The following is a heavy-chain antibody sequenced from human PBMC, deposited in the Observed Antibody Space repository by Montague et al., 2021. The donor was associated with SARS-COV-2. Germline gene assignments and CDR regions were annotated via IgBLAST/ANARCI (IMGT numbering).Heavy chain of an antibody. Sequence: SETLSLTCTVSGSSIANSHKYWGWVRQPPGKGLEWIGSVLYTGTPYDHPSLTARVTISLDTSKNQFSLKMYSVTAADTATYFCVAGGDSAKAGAYWGQGTLVTVSS. CDR2: VLYTGTP. CDR3: VAGGDSAKAGAY. CDR1: GSSIANSHKY. J-gene: IGHJ4*02. D-gene: IGHD3-16*01. V-gene: IGHV4-39*07.